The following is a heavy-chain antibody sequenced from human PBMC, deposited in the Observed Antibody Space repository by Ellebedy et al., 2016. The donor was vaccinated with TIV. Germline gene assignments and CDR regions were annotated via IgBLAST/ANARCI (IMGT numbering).Heavy chain of an antibody. D-gene: IGHD3-22*01. CDR3: ARAYDSSCFDF. CDR1: GGSISSGGYY. J-gene: IGHJ4*02. V-gene: IGHV4-31*03. CDR2: MYYRGSI. Sequence: MPSETLSLTCSVSGGSISSGGYYRSWIRQHPGKGLEWIGYMYYRGSIYYNPSLKSRVSISVDTSKNQFSLKLSSVTAADTAVYYCARAYDSSCFDFWGQGTLVTVSS.